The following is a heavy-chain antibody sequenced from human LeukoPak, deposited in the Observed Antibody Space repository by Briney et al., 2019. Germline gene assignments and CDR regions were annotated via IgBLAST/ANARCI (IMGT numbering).Heavy chain of an antibody. CDR3: ARGRALLWFGELRPFDC. J-gene: IGHJ4*02. V-gene: IGHV1-18*01. CDR1: GYTFTSYG. D-gene: IGHD3-10*01. CDR2: ISAYNGNT. Sequence: ASVKVSCKASGYTFTSYGISWVRQAPGQGLEWMGWISAYNGNTNYPQNLQDRVTMTTDTSTSTAYMELRSLRSDDTAVYYCARGRALLWFGELRPFDCWGQGTLVTVSS.